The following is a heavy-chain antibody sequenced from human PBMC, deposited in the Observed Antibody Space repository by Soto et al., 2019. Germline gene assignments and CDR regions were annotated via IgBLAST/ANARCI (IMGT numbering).Heavy chain of an antibody. CDR2: IYYSGST. CDR3: ARDYYYDSSGGFDY. CDR1: GGSISNYY. D-gene: IGHD3-22*01. Sequence: SETLSLTCTVSGGSISNYYWSWIRQPPGKGLEWIGFIYYSGSTKYNPSLKSRVTISEDTSKNQFSLKLRSVNTADTAVYYCARDYYYDSSGGFDYWGQGTLVTSPQ. V-gene: IGHV4-59*01. J-gene: IGHJ4*02.